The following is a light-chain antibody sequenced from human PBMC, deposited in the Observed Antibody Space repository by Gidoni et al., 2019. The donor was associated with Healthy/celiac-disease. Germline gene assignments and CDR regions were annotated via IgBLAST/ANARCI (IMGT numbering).Light chain of an antibody. CDR2: DVS. Sequence: QSALTQPASVSGSPGQSITIPCTGTSSDVGGYNYVSWYQQHPGKAPKLMLYDVSNRPSGVSNRFSGSKSGNTASLTISGLQAEDEADYYCSSYTSSSTLVFGTGTKVT. CDR3: SSYTSSSTLV. CDR1: SSDVGGYNY. J-gene: IGLJ1*01. V-gene: IGLV2-14*03.